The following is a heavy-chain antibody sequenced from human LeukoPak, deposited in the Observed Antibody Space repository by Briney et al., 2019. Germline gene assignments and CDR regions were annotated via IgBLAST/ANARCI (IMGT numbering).Heavy chain of an antibody. D-gene: IGHD3-10*01. V-gene: IGHV3-30-3*01. J-gene: IGHJ4*02. Sequence: PGGSLRLSCSASGLTFSSYAMHWVRQAPGKGLEWVAVISFDGTNKYYANSVQGRFTISRDNSKNTLYLQMNSLRAEDTALYYCARDMYDNGWSSFDYWGQGTLVTVSS. CDR1: GLTFSSYA. CDR3: ARDMYDNGWSSFDY. CDR2: ISFDGTNK.